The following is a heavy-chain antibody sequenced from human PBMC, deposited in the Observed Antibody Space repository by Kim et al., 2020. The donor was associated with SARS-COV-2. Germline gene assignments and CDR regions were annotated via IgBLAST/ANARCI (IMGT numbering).Heavy chain of an antibody. V-gene: IGHV3-20*01. CDR2: INWNGGST. D-gene: IGHD1-1*01. CDR1: GFTFDDYG. CDR3: ARDPGYNWNDPSAQYYYGMDV. Sequence: GGSLRLSCAASGFTFDDYGMSWVRQAPGKGLEWVSGINWNGGSTGYADSVKGRFTISRDNAKNSLYLQMNSLRAEDTALYHCARDPGYNWNDPSAQYYYGMDVWGQGTTVTVSS. J-gene: IGHJ6*02.